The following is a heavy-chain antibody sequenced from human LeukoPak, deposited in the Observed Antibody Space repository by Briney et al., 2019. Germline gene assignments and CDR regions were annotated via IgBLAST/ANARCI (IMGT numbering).Heavy chain of an antibody. D-gene: IGHD6-19*01. Sequence: PGGSLRLSCAASGFTFSDYYMGWIRQAPGKGLEWVSYISSSGSTIYYADSVKGRFTISRDNAKNSLYLQMNSLRAEDTALYYCAKDIYSSGWRRLDYWGQGTLVTVSS. CDR3: AKDIYSSGWRRLDY. CDR1: GFTFSDYY. CDR2: ISSSGSTI. V-gene: IGHV3-11*01. J-gene: IGHJ4*02.